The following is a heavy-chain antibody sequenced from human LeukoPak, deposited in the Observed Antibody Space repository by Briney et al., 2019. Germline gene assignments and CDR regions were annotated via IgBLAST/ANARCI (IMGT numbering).Heavy chain of an antibody. CDR3: ARSYRVEGNWFDP. Sequence: ASVKVSCKASGCTFTGYYMHWVRQAPGQGLEWMGWINPNSGGTNYAQKFQGWVTMTRDTSISTAYMELSRLRSDDTAVYYCARSYRVEGNWFDPWGQGTLVTVSS. CDR1: GCTFTGYY. D-gene: IGHD5-24*01. J-gene: IGHJ5*02. V-gene: IGHV1-2*04. CDR2: INPNSGGT.